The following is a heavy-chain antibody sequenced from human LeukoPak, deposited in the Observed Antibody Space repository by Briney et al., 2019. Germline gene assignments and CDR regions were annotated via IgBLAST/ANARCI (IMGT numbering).Heavy chain of an antibody. J-gene: IGHJ6*02. Sequence: PGGSLRLSCAASGFTFGSYWMHWVRQAPGKGLVWVSRINSDGNSTNYADSVKGRFTISRDNSKNTLYLQMNSLRAEDAAVYYCARDNYYDSSGYYYVGDYYGMDVWGQGTTVTVSS. D-gene: IGHD3-22*01. V-gene: IGHV3-74*01. CDR1: GFTFGSYW. CDR2: INSDGNST. CDR3: ARDNYYDSSGYYYVGDYYGMDV.